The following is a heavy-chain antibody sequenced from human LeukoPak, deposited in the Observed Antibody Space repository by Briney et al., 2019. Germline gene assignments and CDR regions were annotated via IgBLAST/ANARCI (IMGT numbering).Heavy chain of an antibody. V-gene: IGHV3-21*01. J-gene: IGHJ4*01. CDR3: ARDGTAAGLYFDL. Sequence: AGGSLRLSCAASGFTFSTYTMKWVRQAPGKGLEWVSSISSSSTYTYYADSMKGRFTISRDNAKNSLYLQMNSLRAEDTAVYYCARDGTAAGLYFDLWGQGTLVTVSS. CDR1: GFTFSTYT. D-gene: IGHD6-13*01. CDR2: ISSSSTYT.